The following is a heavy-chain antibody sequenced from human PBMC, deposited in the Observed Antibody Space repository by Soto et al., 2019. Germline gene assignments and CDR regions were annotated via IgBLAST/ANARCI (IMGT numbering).Heavy chain of an antibody. J-gene: IGHJ3*02. CDR2: ISGGGDGT. CDR1: GCTFSNYA. V-gene: IGHV3-23*01. D-gene: IGHD2-21*02. Sequence: EVQLLESGGGLVQPGGSLRLSCAASGCTFSNYAMTWVRQAPGKGLEWVSTISGGGDGTFYADSVKGRFTISRDNSRNTVYLQMNSLRAEDTAVYYCAKKGLGSLTTYCNSGDCHYAFDIWGQGTMVTVSS. CDR3: AKKGLGSLTTYCNSGDCHYAFDI.